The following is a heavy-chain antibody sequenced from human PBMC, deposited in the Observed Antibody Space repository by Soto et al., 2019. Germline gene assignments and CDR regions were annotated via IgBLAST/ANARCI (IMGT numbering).Heavy chain of an antibody. V-gene: IGHV1-2*04. D-gene: IGHD2-8*01. CDR2: INPNSGGT. J-gene: IGHJ4*02. Sequence: ASVKVSCKASGYTFTGYYMHWVRQAPGQGLEWMGWINPNSGGTNYAQKFQGWVTMTRGTSISTAYMELSRLRSDDTAVYYCAREWSGYCTNSVCGRYYYFHYWGQGTLVTVSS. CDR1: GYTFTGYY. CDR3: AREWSGYCTNSVCGRYYYFHY.